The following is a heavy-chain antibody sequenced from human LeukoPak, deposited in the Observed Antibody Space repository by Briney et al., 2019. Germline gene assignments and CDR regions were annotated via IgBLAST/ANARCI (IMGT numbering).Heavy chain of an antibody. CDR1: GGSISSYY. D-gene: IGHD2-15*01. CDR3: ARHSSVVRGWFDP. J-gene: IGHJ5*02. CDR2: IYASGST. Sequence: PSETLSLTCTVSGGSISSYYWSWIRQPPGKGLEWVGYIYASGSTNYNPSLKSRVTISVDTSKNQFSLKLNSVTAADAAVYYCARHSSVVRGWFDPWGQGTLVTVSS. V-gene: IGHV4-4*09.